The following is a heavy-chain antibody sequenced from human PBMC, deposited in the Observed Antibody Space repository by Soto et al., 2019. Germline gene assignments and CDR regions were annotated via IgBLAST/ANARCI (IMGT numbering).Heavy chain of an antibody. CDR3: AKRARDGYSSPIDY. D-gene: IGHD5-18*01. CDR2: ISGSGGNT. V-gene: IGHV3-23*01. J-gene: IGHJ4*02. Sequence: EVQLLESGGGLVQPGESLRLSCAASGFTFRSYAMNWVRQAPGRGLEWVSGISGSGGNTYYADSVQGRFTISRDNSKNTVDLQMNCLRADDRAVYYCAKRARDGYSSPIDYWGLGTLVPVSS. CDR1: GFTFRSYA.